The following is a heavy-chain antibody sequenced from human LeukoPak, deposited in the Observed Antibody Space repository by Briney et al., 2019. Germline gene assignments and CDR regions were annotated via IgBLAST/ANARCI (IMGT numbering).Heavy chain of an antibody. D-gene: IGHD3-3*01. V-gene: IGHV3-23*01. CDR2: ISGGGGST. CDR1: GSTFSSYA. J-gene: IGHJ6*03. Sequence: GGSLRLSCVASGSTFSSYAMSWVRQAPGKGLEWVSAISGGGGSTYYADSVKGRFTISRDNSKNTLYLQMNSLRAEDTAVYYCAKFLGNTIFVVVPPGYYYYYMDVWGKGTTVTVSS. CDR3: AKFLGNTIFVVVPPGYYYYYMDV.